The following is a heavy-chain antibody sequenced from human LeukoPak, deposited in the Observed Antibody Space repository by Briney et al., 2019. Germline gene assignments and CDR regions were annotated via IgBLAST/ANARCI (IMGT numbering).Heavy chain of an antibody. CDR1: GYSFTSYW. V-gene: IGHV5-51*01. CDR3: ARQAYGSHFDAFDI. J-gene: IGHJ3*02. D-gene: IGHD3-22*01. CDR2: IYPDDSET. Sequence: GESLKISCKGSGYSFTSYWIGWVRQMPGKGLEWMGIIYPDDSETNYSPSFQDQVSMSVDKSITTAYLQWSSLKASDTAIYYCARQAYGSHFDAFDIWGQGTMVTVSS.